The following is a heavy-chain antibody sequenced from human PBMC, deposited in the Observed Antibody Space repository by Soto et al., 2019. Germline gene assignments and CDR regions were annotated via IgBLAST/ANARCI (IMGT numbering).Heavy chain of an antibody. Sequence: SETLSLTCTVSGGSISSGDYYWSWIRQPPGKGLEWIGYIYYSGSTYYNPSLKSRVTISVDTSKNQFSLKLSSVTAADTAVYYCARDIVVTNWFDPWGQGTLVTVSS. V-gene: IGHV4-30-4*01. CDR3: ARDIVVTNWFDP. CDR1: GGSISSGDYY. J-gene: IGHJ5*02. CDR2: IYYSGST. D-gene: IGHD2-15*01.